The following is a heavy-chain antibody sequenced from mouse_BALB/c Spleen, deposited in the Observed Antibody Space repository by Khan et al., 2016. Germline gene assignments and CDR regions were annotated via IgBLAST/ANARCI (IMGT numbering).Heavy chain of an antibody. V-gene: IGHV4-1*02. Sequence: EVKLLESGGGLVQPGGSLKLSCAASVFDFSRYWMSWVRQAPGKGLEWIGEINPDSSTINYTPSLKDKFIISRDNAKNTLYLQMSKVRSEDTALYFCARLHYYGYMNYWGQGTTLTVSS. CDR3: ARLHYYGYMNY. D-gene: IGHD1-2*01. J-gene: IGHJ2*01. CDR1: VFDFSRYW. CDR2: INPDSSTI.